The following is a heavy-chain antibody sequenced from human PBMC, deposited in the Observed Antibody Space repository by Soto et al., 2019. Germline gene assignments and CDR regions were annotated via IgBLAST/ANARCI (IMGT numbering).Heavy chain of an antibody. Sequence: EVQLVASGGGLVKPGGSLRLSCAASGFTFSTHSMNWVRQAPGKGLEWVSSISSSSTYIFYADSVKGRFTISRDNAKNSLYLQKNGQRAEETAMYYCAREVAGNYCKDYGGQGTLVTVSS. CDR2: ISSSSTYI. J-gene: IGHJ4*02. D-gene: IGHD6-19*01. V-gene: IGHV3-21*01. CDR3: AREVAGNYCKDY. CDR1: GFTFSTHS.